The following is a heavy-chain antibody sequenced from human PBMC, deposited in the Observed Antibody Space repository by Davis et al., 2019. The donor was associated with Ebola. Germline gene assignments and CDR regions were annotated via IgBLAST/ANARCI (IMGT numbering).Heavy chain of an antibody. CDR3: ARDPPYYGSGT. V-gene: IGHV3-13*01. J-gene: IGHJ4*02. CDR1: GFTFSSYD. D-gene: IGHD3-10*01. Sequence: GESLKISCAASGFTFSSYDMHWVRQATGKGLEWVSAIGTAGDTYYPGSVKGRFTISRDNAKNSLYLQMNSLRAEDTAVYYCARDPPYYGSGTWGQGTLVTVSS. CDR2: IGTAGDT.